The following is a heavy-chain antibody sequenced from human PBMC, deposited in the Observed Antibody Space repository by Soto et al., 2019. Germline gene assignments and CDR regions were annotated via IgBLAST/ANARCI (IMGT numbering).Heavy chain of an antibody. CDR2: IWYDGSNK. J-gene: IGHJ4*02. V-gene: IGHV3-33*01. CDR3: ARYYDILTGYPDY. D-gene: IGHD3-9*01. CDR1: GFIFSSYG. Sequence: GGSLRLSCAASGFIFSSYGMHWVRPAPGKGLEWVAVIWYDGSNKYYADSVKGRFTISRDNSKNTLYLQMNSLRPEDTAVYYCARYYDILTGYPDYWGQGTLVTVSS.